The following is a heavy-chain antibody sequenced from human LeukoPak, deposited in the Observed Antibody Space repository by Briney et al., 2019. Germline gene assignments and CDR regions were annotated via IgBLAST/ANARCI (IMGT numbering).Heavy chain of an antibody. Sequence: GGSLRLSCAASGFTLSSNWTHWVRQAPGKGLVWVSRINTDGSSTSYADSVKGRFTISRDNAKNTLYLQMNSLRAEDTAVYYWARVFGDYDESSGYYLFDYWGQGTLVTVSS. V-gene: IGHV3-74*01. J-gene: IGHJ4*02. CDR2: INTDGSST. CDR3: ARVFGDYDESSGYYLFDY. D-gene: IGHD3-22*01. CDR1: GFTLSSNW.